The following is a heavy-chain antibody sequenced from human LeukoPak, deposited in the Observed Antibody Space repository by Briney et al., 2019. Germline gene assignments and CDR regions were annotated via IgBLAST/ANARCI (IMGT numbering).Heavy chain of an antibody. CDR2: IYHSGST. V-gene: IGHV4-4*02. D-gene: IGHD6-13*01. CDR1: GGSISGSNW. CDR3: ARVTAAAGYYYYGMDV. J-gene: IGHJ6*02. Sequence: SETLSLTCAVSGGSISGSNWWSWVRQPPGKGLEWIGEIYHSGSTNYNPSLKSRVTISVDKSKNQFPLKLSSVTAADTAVYYCARVTAAAGYYYYGMDVWGQGTTVTVSS.